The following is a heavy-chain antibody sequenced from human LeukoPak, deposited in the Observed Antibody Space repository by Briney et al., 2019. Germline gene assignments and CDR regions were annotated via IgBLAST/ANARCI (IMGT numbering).Heavy chain of an antibody. CDR2: ISSSSSYI. J-gene: IGHJ4*02. CDR1: GFTFSSYA. V-gene: IGHV3-21*01. D-gene: IGHD2-21*02. CDR3: ARDCGGDCYTLKFDY. Sequence: TGGSLRLSCAASGFTFSSYAMSWVRRAPGKGLEWVSSISSSSSYIYYADSVKGRFTISRDNAKNSLYLQMNSLRAEDTAVYYCARDCGGDCYTLKFDYWGQGTLVTVSS.